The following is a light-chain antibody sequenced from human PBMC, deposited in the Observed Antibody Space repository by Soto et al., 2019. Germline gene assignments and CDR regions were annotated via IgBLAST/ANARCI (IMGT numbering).Light chain of an antibody. Sequence: EIVLTQSPATLSLSPGDRATLSCRASQSVSSYLAWYQQKPGQAPRLLIYDASNRATGIPARLSGSVSGTDFTLTISSLEPEDFAVYYSQQRSNWPSTFGGGTKVEIK. CDR2: DAS. CDR3: QQRSNWPST. CDR1: QSVSSY. V-gene: IGKV3-11*01. J-gene: IGKJ4*01.